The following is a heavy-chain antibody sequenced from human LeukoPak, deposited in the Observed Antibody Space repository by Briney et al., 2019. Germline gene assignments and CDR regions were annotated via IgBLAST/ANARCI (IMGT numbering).Heavy chain of an antibody. CDR3: AKDIGYYYDSSGHGDY. J-gene: IGHJ4*02. CDR2: ISGSGGST. CDR1: GFNFRRYA. Sequence: VGSLRLSCEARGFNFRRYAMSSVRQAAGRGLAGVSDISGSGGSTYYADSVKGRFTISRDNSKNTLYLQMNSRRAEDTAVYYCAKDIGYYYDSSGHGDYWGQRTRVSVSS. D-gene: IGHD3-22*01. V-gene: IGHV3-23*01.